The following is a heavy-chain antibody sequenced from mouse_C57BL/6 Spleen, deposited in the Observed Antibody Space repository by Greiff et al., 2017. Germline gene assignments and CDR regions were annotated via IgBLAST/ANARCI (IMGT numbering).Heavy chain of an antibody. CDR3: ARIDTTVVPRYFDV. CDR1: GFSLSTFGMG. CDR2: IWWDDDK. D-gene: IGHD1-1*01. Sequence: QVTLKESGPGILQPSQTLSLTCSFSGFSLSTFGMGVGWIRQPSGKGLEWLAHIWWDDDKYYNPALKSRHTISKDTSKNQVFLKIANVDTADTATYYCARIDTTVVPRYFDVWGTGTTVTVSS. J-gene: IGHJ1*03. V-gene: IGHV8-8*01.